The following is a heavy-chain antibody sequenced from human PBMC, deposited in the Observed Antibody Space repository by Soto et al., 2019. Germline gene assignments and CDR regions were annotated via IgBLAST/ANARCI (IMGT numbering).Heavy chain of an antibody. CDR3: AADRVSMDV. V-gene: IGHV1-8*01. J-gene: IGHJ6*02. D-gene: IGHD3-10*01. Sequence: ASVNVSCKASGYTFTSYYINWVRQATGQGLEWMGWMNPNSGNTGYAQKFQERVTITRDMSTSTAYMELSSLRSEDTAVYYCAADRVSMDVWGQGTTVTVSS. CDR1: GYTFTSYY. CDR2: MNPNSGNT.